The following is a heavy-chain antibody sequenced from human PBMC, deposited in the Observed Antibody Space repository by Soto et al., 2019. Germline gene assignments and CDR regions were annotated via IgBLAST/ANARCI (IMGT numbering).Heavy chain of an antibody. CDR2: MQPSSGRT. CDR1: GYSFTSLD. V-gene: IGHV1-8*01. D-gene: IGHD1-26*01. CDR3: ARGVTAGVDY. Sequence: AASVKVSCNASGYSFTSLDINWVRQTTGQGLEWMGWMQPSSGRTGYAQKFQGRVTMTRDTSINTAYMELSSLTSDDTAFYYCARGVTAGVDYWGQGTLVTVSS. J-gene: IGHJ4*02.